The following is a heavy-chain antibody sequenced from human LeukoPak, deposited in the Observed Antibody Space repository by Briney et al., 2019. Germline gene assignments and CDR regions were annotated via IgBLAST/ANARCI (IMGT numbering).Heavy chain of an antibody. CDR1: GFVFTGYG. CDR3: AWGGYCTNGVCYRYGMDV. J-gene: IGHJ6*02. CDR2: ISANDGKI. D-gene: IGHD2-8*01. V-gene: IGHV1-18*01. Sequence: GASVKVSCKASGFVFTGYGFTWVRQAPGQGLEWMGWISANDGKIHYSERHQGRMTMSTDTVTSTVYMELRSLRSDDTAVYYCAWGGYCTNGVCYRYGMDVWGQGTTVTVSS.